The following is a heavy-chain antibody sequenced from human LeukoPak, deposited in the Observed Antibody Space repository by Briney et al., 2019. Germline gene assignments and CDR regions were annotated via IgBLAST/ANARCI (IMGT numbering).Heavy chain of an antibody. Sequence: PGGSLRLSCAASGFTFSSYWMSWVRQAPGKGLEWVANIKQDGSEKYYVDSVKGRFTISRDNAKNSLYLQMNSLRAEDTAVYYCARGSRLHSNWFDPWGQGTLVTVSS. D-gene: IGHD4-11*01. CDR2: IKQDGSEK. CDR3: ARGSRLHSNWFDP. CDR1: GFTFSSYW. V-gene: IGHV3-7*01. J-gene: IGHJ5*02.